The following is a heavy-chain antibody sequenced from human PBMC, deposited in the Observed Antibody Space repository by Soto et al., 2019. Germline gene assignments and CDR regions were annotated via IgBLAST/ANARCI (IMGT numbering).Heavy chain of an antibody. CDR1: GFNFINAW. V-gene: IGHV3-15*01. CDR3: AASLITGY. Sequence: EVQLVESGGGLVKPGGSLRLSCAASGFNFINAWMYWVRQAPGKGLEWVGRIKNKADGGTAEYAAPVKGRFTISRDDPKNTFLLQMDSLKTEDTALYYCAASLITGYWGQGTLVTVSP. J-gene: IGHJ4*02. D-gene: IGHD3-16*01. CDR2: IKNKADGGTA.